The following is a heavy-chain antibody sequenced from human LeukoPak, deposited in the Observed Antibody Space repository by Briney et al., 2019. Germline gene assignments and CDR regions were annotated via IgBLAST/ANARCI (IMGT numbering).Heavy chain of an antibody. J-gene: IGHJ3*02. Sequence: SETLSLTCTVSGGSISSYYWSWIRQPPGKGLEWIGYIYYSGSTNYNPSLKSRVAMSVDTSRNQFSLKLSSVTAADTAVYYCASAVGTTSYAFDIWGQGTMVTVSS. CDR1: GGSISSYY. D-gene: IGHD1-26*01. V-gene: IGHV4-59*01. CDR3: ASAVGTTSYAFDI. CDR2: IYYSGST.